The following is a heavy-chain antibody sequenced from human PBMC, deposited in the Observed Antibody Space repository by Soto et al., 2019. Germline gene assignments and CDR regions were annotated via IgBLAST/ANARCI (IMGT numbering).Heavy chain of an antibody. D-gene: IGHD3-9*01. J-gene: IGHJ3*02. Sequence: GGSLRLSCAASGFTFSSYAMSWVRQAPGKGLEWVSAISGSGGSTYYADSVKGRFTISRDNSKNTLYLQMNSLRAEDTAVYYCAKELRYFDWPSGAFDIWGQGTMVTVSS. CDR3: AKELRYFDWPSGAFDI. V-gene: IGHV3-23*01. CDR1: GFTFSSYA. CDR2: ISGSGGST.